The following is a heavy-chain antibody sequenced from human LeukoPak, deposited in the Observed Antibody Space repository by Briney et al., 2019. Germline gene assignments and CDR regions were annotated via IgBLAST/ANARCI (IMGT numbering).Heavy chain of an antibody. CDR1: GFLFRDNA. Sequence: GSLRLSCAASGFLFRDNAFHWVRQPPGKGLEWLSLISGDGGATYYADSVKGRFTISRDNSKSSLYLQMNSLRAEDTALYFCAKFGGGYFSETIDMWGQGTMVTVSS. CDR2: ISGDGGAT. D-gene: IGHD3-3*01. V-gene: IGHV3-43*02. J-gene: IGHJ3*02. CDR3: AKFGGGYFSETIDM.